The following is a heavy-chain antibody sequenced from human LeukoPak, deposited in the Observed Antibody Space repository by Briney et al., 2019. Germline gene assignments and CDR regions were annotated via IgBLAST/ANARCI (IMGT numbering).Heavy chain of an antibody. CDR2: IKQDGSEK. CDR1: GFTFSSYW. D-gene: IGHD3-22*01. V-gene: IGHV3-7*01. CDR3: ARDYYDSSGYYLFDY. Sequence: GGSLRLSCAASGFTFSSYWMSWVRHAPGKGLGWVANIKQDGSEKYYVDSVKGRFTISRDNAKNSLYLQMNSLRAEDTAVYYCARDYYDSSGYYLFDYWGQGTLVTVSS. J-gene: IGHJ4*02.